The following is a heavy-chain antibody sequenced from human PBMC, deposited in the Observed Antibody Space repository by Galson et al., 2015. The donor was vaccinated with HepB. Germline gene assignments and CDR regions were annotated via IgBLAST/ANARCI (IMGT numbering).Heavy chain of an antibody. CDR2: IYPGDSDI. J-gene: IGHJ4*02. V-gene: IGHV5-51*01. CDR1: GYTFSGHW. Sequence: QSGAEVKQPGESLRISCQASGYTFSGHWIGWVRQMPGKGLEWMGIIYPGDSDIKYNPSFRGQVTISADRSISTAYLQWTSLKTSDTAVYFCARQQYSGLLCGSYVGADYADYWGEGTLVTVTT. CDR3: ARQQYSGLLCGSYVGADYADY. D-gene: IGHD3-3*01.